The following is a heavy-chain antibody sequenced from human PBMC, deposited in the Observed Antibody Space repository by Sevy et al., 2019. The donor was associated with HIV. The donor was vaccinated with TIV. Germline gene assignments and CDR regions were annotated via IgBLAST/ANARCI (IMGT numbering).Heavy chain of an antibody. CDR2: INPGNDNT. V-gene: IGHV1-3*01. CDR3: ARGALLFLEWSHVDY. D-gene: IGHD3-3*01. CDR1: GYTFSDYT. Sequence: ASVKVSCKATGYTFSDYTLHWVRQAPGQRLEWLGWINPGNDNTKYSLKFLGRVTFTRDTSASTAYMELSSLTSEDTAVYYCARGALLFLEWSHVDYWGQGILVTVSS. J-gene: IGHJ4*02.